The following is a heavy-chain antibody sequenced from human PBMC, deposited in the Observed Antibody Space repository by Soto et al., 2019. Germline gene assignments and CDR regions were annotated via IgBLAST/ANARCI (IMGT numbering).Heavy chain of an antibody. CDR1: GFTFSSYG. D-gene: IGHD4-17*01. Sequence: GGSLRLSCAASGFTFSSYGMHWVRQAPGKGLEWVAVISYDGSNKYYADSVKGRFTISRDNSKNTLYLQMNSLRAEDTAVYYCAKDVYGDYGRVDYWGQGTLVTVSS. CDR2: ISYDGSNK. J-gene: IGHJ4*02. CDR3: AKDVYGDYGRVDY. V-gene: IGHV3-30*18.